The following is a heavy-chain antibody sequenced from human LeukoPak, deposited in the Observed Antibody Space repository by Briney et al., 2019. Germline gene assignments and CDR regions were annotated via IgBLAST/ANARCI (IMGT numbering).Heavy chain of an antibody. J-gene: IGHJ5*02. D-gene: IGHD3-22*01. CDR2: IYYSGMT. Sequence: SETLSLTCTVSGGSISSYYWSWIRQPPGKGLEWIGYIYYSGMTNYNPSLESRVTISLDTSKNQFSLNLGSVTAADTAVYYCAKYTSSGWNWFDPWGQGTLVTVSS. CDR1: GGSISSYY. V-gene: IGHV4-59*01. CDR3: AKYTSSGWNWFDP.